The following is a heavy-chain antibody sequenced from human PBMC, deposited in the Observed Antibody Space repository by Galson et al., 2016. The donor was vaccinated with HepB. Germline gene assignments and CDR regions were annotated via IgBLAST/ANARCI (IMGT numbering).Heavy chain of an antibody. J-gene: IGHJ4*02. Sequence: SLRLSCAASGFTFSSDAMSWVRQAPGKGLEWVSDISPSGGVAYYADSVEGRFTTSRDNSRNTLYLEMDRLRVEDTALYYCVKVRGSGRPFYFQYWGQGTLVTVSS. D-gene: IGHD3-10*01. V-gene: IGHV3-23*01. CDR3: VKVRGSGRPFYFQY. CDR1: GFTFSSDA. CDR2: ISPSGGVA.